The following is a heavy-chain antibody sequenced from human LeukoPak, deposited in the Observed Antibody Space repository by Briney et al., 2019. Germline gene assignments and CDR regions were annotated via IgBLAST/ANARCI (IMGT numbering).Heavy chain of an antibody. CDR1: GGSISSYY. CDR3: TSHSSGWYGVRY. CDR2: IYYSGST. V-gene: IGHV4-59*01. J-gene: IGHJ4*02. D-gene: IGHD6-19*01. Sequence: SETLSLTCTVSGGSISSYYWSWLRQPPGKGLEWIGYIYYSGSTNYNPSLKSRVTISVDTSKNQFSLKLSSVTAADTAVYYCTSHSSGWYGVRYWGQGTLVTVSS.